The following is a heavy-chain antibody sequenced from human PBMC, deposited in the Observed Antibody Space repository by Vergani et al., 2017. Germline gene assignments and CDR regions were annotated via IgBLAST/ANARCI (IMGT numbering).Heavy chain of an antibody. V-gene: IGHV3-23*01. CDR2: ISGSGGST. J-gene: IGHJ6*02. Sequence: EVQLLESGGGLVQPGGSLRLSCAASGFTFSSYAMSWVRQAPGKELEWVSAISGSGGSTYYADSVKGRFTISRDNSKNTLYLQMNSLRAEDTAVYYCAKEVRQQXVWSRYYYYYGMDVWGQGTTVTVSS. D-gene: IGHD6-13*01. CDR3: AKEVRQQXVWSRYYYYYGMDV. CDR1: GFTFSSYA.